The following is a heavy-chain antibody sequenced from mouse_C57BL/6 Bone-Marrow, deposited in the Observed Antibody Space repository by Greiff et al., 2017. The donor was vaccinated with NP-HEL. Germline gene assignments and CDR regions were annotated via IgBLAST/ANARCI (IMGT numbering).Heavy chain of an antibody. CDR1: GFTFSDYG. CDR2: ISSGSSTI. J-gene: IGHJ3*01. CDR3: ARTLKFAY. V-gene: IGHV5-17*01. Sequence: EVQLVESGGGLVKPGGSLKLSCAASGFTFSDYGMHWVRQAPEKGLEWVAYISSGSSTIYYAATVKGRFTISRDNAKNTLFLQMTSLRAEDTAMYYCARTLKFAYWGQGTLVTVSA. D-gene: IGHD1-3*01.